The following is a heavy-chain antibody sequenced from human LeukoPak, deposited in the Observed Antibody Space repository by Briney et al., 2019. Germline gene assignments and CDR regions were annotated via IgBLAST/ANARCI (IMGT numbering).Heavy chain of an antibody. V-gene: IGHV4-39*07. CDR3: ARRRERLWPRDYYYMDV. D-gene: IGHD5-18*01. J-gene: IGHJ6*03. Sequence: PSETLSLTCTVSGDSINSSNYYWSWIRQPPGKGLERIGEINHSGSTNYNPSLKSRVTISVDTSKNQFSLKLSSVTAADTAVYYCARRRERLWPRDYYYMDVWGKGTTVTISS. CDR2: INHSGST. CDR1: GDSINSSNYY.